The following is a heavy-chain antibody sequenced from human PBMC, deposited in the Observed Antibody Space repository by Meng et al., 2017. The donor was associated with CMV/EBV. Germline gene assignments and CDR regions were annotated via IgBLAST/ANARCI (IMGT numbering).Heavy chain of an antibody. Sequence: GSLRLSCTVSGGSISSSSYYWGWIRQPPGKGLEWIGSIYYSGSTYYNPSLKSRVTISVDTSKNQFSLKLSSVTAADTAVYYCARTNGPWTAMADYWGQGTLVTSPQ. CDR1: GGSISSSSYY. CDR2: IYYSGST. V-gene: IGHV4-39*07. J-gene: IGHJ4*02. CDR3: ARTNGPWTAMADY. D-gene: IGHD5-18*01.